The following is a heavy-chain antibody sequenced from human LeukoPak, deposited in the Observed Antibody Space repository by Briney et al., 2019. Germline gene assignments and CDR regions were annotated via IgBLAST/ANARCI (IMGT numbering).Heavy chain of an antibody. CDR3: ARQGTGASDY. J-gene: IGHJ4*02. CDR1: GGSIRSSYYY. Sequence: SETLSLTCTVSGGSIRSSYYYWGWIRQPPGKGLEWIGSIYYSGSTYYNPSLKSRVTISVDTSKNQFSLKLSSVTAADTAVYYCARQGTGASDYWGQGTLVTVSS. V-gene: IGHV4-39*01. D-gene: IGHD3-10*01. CDR2: IYYSGST.